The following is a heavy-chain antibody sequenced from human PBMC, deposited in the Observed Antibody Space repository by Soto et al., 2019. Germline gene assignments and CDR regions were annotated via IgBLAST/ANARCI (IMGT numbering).Heavy chain of an antibody. V-gene: IGHV3-23*01. CDR3: AKNQERELPRVIDF. CDR1: GLTCSNYA. D-gene: IGHD1-7*01. J-gene: IGHJ4*02. Sequence: PGSSLRLSCVTRGLTCSNYAMSWVRQAPGGGLEWVSSMSGSSSTTYYADSVRGRFTISRDRSKNTLYLQMSSLRAEDTALYYCAKNQERELPRVIDFWGQGTLVTVSS. CDR2: MSGSSSTT.